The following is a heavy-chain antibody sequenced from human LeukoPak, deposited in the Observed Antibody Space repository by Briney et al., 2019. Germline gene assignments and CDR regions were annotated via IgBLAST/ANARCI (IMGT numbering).Heavy chain of an antibody. CDR3: ARIRAVGVAVGIDAYFHSALVV. Sequence: ASAKVSCKASGGTLSKNAISWGRQDPRQGLEWMGRIIPVVGVAQYPQKFQGRGTITADPSTTTGYVELSSLGSEDTALYYCARIRAVGVAVGIDAYFHSALVVWGEGSTVTVSS. CDR1: GGTLSKNA. CDR2: IIPVVGVA. D-gene: IGHD6-13*01. J-gene: IGHJ6*01. V-gene: IGHV1-69*04.